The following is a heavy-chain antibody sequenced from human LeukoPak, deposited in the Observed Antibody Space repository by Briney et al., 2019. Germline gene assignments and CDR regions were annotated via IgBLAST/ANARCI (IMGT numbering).Heavy chain of an antibody. CDR2: IKEDGSEK. CDR3: ARDLYSQC. Sequence: PGGSLRLSCAASGFTFSSHWMSWVRQAPGKGLEWVANIKEDGSEKYYVDSVKGRFTISRDNAKNSLYLQMNSLRAEDTAVYYCARDLYSQCWGQGTLVTVSS. J-gene: IGHJ4*02. CDR1: GFTFSSHW. D-gene: IGHD2-21*01. V-gene: IGHV3-7*01.